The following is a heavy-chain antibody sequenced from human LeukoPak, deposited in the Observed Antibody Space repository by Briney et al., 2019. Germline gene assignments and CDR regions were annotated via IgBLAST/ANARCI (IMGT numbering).Heavy chain of an antibody. Sequence: SETLSLTCIVSGYSISSGYYWGWIRQPPGKGLEWIAIIYHSGNTYYNPSLKSRVTISVDTSKNQFSLKLSSVTAADTAVYYCARGHLLWLSGVYFDYWGQGTLVTVSS. CDR3: ARGHLLWLSGVYFDY. CDR1: GYSISSGYY. D-gene: IGHD2-2*01. V-gene: IGHV4-38-2*02. CDR2: IYHSGNT. J-gene: IGHJ4*02.